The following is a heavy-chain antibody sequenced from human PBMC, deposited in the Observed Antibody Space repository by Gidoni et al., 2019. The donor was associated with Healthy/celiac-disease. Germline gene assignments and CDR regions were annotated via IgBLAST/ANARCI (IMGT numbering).Heavy chain of an antibody. CDR3: FDI. J-gene: IGHJ3*02. D-gene: IGHD3-22*01. CDR1: GFTVSSNY. V-gene: IGHV3-66*02. CDR2: IYSGGST. Sequence: EVQLVESGGGLVQPGGSLRLSSAASGFTVSSNYMSWVRQAPGKGLEWVSVIYSGGSTYYADSVKGRFTISRDNSKNTLYYCARAYDSSGYYWNDAFDIWGQGTMVTVSS.